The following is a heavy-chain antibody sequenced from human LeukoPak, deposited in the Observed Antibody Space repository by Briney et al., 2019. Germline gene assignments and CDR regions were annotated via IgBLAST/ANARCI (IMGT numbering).Heavy chain of an antibody. D-gene: IGHD5-18*01. Sequence: GGSLRLSCAASGFTFDDYAMHWVRQAPGKGLEWVSGISWNSGSIGYADSVKGRFTISRDNAKNSLYLQMNSLRAEDMALYYCAKGGGDERYSYGYGVPIYFDYWGQGTLVTVSS. J-gene: IGHJ4*02. V-gene: IGHV3-9*03. CDR1: GFTFDDYA. CDR3: AKGGGDERYSYGYGVPIYFDY. CDR2: ISWNSGSI.